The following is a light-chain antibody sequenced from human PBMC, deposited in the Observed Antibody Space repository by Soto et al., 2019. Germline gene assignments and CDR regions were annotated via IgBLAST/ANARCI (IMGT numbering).Light chain of an antibody. V-gene: IGKV4-1*01. CDR2: WAS. CDR3: QQHYSTPLS. CDR1: QSVLYSSNNKNY. Sequence: DIVMTQSPDSLAVSLGERATINRKSSQSVLYSSNNKNYFAWYQQKPGQPPKLLISWASTRESGVPDRFSGSGSGTDFTLTISSLQAEDVAVYYCQQHYSTPLSFGQGTRLEIK. J-gene: IGKJ5*01.